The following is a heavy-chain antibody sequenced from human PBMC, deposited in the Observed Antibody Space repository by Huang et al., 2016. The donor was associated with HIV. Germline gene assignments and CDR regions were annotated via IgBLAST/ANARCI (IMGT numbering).Heavy chain of an antibody. D-gene: IGHD2-2*01. J-gene: IGHJ5*02. V-gene: IGHV4-34*01. Sequence: VRLDQWGAGLLKPSETLTLTCAVYGDSLSGFFWRWIRQSPGRGLEWIGEITQSGRTNYNPSLKSRVTIAIDTSKKQFSLKLKSVTADDTSTYYCARGRGTSWSFFDTWGQGSFVTVSS. CDR2: ITQSGRT. CDR1: GDSLSGFF. CDR3: ARGRGTSWSFFDT.